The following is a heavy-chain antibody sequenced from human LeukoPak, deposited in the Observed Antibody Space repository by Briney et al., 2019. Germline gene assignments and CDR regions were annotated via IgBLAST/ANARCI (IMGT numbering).Heavy chain of an antibody. V-gene: IGHV3-23*01. CDR1: GFTFSSYA. Sequence: PGGSLRLSCAASGFTFSSYAMSWVRQAPGKGLEWVSAISGSGGSTYYADSVKGRFTISRDNSKNTLYLQTNSLRAEDTAVYYCAKVAYDFWSGYYDYWGQGTLVTVSS. D-gene: IGHD3-3*01. CDR2: ISGSGGST. J-gene: IGHJ4*02. CDR3: AKVAYDFWSGYYDY.